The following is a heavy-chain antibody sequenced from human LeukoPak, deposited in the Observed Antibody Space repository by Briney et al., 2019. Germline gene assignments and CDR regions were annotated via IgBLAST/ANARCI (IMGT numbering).Heavy chain of an antibody. Sequence: SVKVSCKASGGTFISYAISWVRQAPGQGLEWMGGIIPIFGTANYAQKFQGRVTITADESTSTAYMELSSLRSEDTAVYYCARDSQGTYYYYYGMDVWGQGTTVTVSS. CDR1: GGTFISYA. CDR2: IIPIFGTA. V-gene: IGHV1-69*13. J-gene: IGHJ6*02. CDR3: ARDSQGTYYYYYGMDV.